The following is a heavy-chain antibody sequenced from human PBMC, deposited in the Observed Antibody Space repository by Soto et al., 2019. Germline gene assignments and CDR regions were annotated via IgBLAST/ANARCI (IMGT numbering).Heavy chain of an antibody. Sequence: GGSLRLSCAASGFTFSSYSMNWVRQAPGKGLEWVSSISGSGNYTHYADFLRGRFTISRDNAKTSLYLQMNSLRAEDTAVYYCAREGINNYNQYYFDSWGQGTVVTVSS. D-gene: IGHD4-4*01. CDR1: GFTFSSYS. CDR3: AREGINNYNQYYFDS. CDR2: ISGSGNYT. V-gene: IGHV3-21*03. J-gene: IGHJ4*02.